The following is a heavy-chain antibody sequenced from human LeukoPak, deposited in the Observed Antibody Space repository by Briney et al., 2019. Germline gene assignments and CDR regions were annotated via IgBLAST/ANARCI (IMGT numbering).Heavy chain of an antibody. D-gene: IGHD5-24*01. CDR1: GGSFSGYY. V-gene: IGHV4-34*12. Sequence: SETLSLTCAVYGGSFSGYYWSWIRQPPGKGLEWIGEIIHSGSTNYNPSLKSRVTISVDTSKNQFSLKLSSVTAADTAVYYCASRDGYNFVDDYWGQGTLVTVSS. CDR2: IIHSGST. J-gene: IGHJ4*02. CDR3: ASRDGYNFVDDY.